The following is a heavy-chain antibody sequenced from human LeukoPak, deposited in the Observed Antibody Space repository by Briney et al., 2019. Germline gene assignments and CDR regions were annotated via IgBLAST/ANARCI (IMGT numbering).Heavy chain of an antibody. D-gene: IGHD1-14*01. CDR3: AREGTSTHRMDV. V-gene: IGHV4-59*01. CDR1: GGSISNFF. J-gene: IGHJ6*02. CDR2: IYNDGST. Sequence: PSETLSLTCTVSGGSISNFFWAWIRQRPGKGLEWIGYIYNDGSTKYNPSLKSRVTISINVSKNQFSLKLNSVTDADTALYYCAREGTSTHRMDVWGQGTTVTVS.